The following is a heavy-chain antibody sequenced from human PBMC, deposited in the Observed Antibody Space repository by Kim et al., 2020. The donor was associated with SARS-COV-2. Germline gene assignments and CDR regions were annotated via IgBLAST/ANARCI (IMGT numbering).Heavy chain of an antibody. CDR1: GFTFSSYG. CDR3: AKDRGYDILTGYYDYYGIDV. J-gene: IGHJ6*02. CDR2: ISYDGSTK. V-gene: IGHV3-30*18. D-gene: IGHD3-9*01. Sequence: GGSLRLSCAASGFTFSSYGMHWVRQAPGKGLKWVAVISYDGSTKYYADSVKGRFTISRDNSKNTMYLQMNSLRAEDTAVYYCAKDRGYDILTGYYDYYGIDVWGQGTTVTVSS.